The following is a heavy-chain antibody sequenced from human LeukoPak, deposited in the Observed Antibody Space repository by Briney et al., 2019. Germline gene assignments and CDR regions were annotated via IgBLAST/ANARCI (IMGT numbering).Heavy chain of an antibody. D-gene: IGHD3-10*01. CDR1: GGSISSYY. CDR2: IYYSGST. CDR3: ARVALGMVRGVDV. J-gene: IGHJ6*02. V-gene: IGHV4-59*01. Sequence: SETLSLTCTVSGGSISSYYWSWLRQPPGKGLEWIGYIYYSGSTNYNPSLTSRVTISVDTSKNQFSLKLSSVTAADTAVYYCARVALGMVRGVDVWGQGTTVTVSS.